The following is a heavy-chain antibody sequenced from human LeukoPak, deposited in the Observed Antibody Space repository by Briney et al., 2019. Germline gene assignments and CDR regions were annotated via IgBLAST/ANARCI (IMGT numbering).Heavy chain of an antibody. Sequence: GGSLRLSCAASGFTFDDYGMSWVRQAPGKGLEWVSGINWNGGSTGYADSVKGRFTISRDNAKNSLYLQMNSLRVEDTALYYCARYLWRGSGGGYSYYWGQGTLVTVSS. J-gene: IGHJ4*02. D-gene: IGHD5-18*01. V-gene: IGHV3-20*04. CDR2: INWNGGST. CDR3: ARYLWRGSGGGYSYY. CDR1: GFTFDDYG.